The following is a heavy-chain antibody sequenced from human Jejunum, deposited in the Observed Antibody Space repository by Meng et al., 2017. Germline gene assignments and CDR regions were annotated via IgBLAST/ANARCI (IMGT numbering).Heavy chain of an antibody. CDR3: ARGAIVTRPFDY. V-gene: IGHV4-4*02. Sequence: VLPEKSGHGCVMPLGTLSLTLASSVGSVSMTWCNWVRQPPGKGLEWTGEHYHSAGFNYNPYLRRRVTISVDKSKKQVSLKLASLTAADTAVYYCARGAIVTRPFDYWGQATLVTVSS. CDR2: HYHSAGF. D-gene: IGHD3-9*01. J-gene: IGHJ4*02. CDR1: VGSVSMTW.